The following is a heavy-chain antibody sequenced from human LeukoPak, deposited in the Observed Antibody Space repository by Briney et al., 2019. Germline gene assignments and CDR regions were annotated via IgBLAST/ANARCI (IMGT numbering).Heavy chain of an antibody. CDR1: GFTFSSYS. V-gene: IGHV3-48*01. Sequence: PGGSLRLSCAASGFTFSSYSMNWVRQAPGKGLEWVSYISSSSSTIYYADSVKGRFTISRDNAKNSLYLQMNSLRAGDTAVYYCARERDIVLMVYATHYYYYYMDVWGKGTTVTVSS. J-gene: IGHJ6*03. D-gene: IGHD2-8*01. CDR2: ISSSSSTI. CDR3: ARERDIVLMVYATHYYYYYMDV.